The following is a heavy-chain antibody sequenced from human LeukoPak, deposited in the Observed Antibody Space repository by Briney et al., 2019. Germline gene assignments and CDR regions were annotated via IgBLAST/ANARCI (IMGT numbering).Heavy chain of an antibody. CDR2: IRSKANSYAT. Sequence: PGGSLRLSCAASGFTFSGSAMHWVRQASGKGLEWVGRIRSKANSYATAYAASVKGRFTISRDDSKNTAYLQMNSLKTEDTAVYYCTFWLEGPRGSTPYYYYGMDVWGQGTTVTVSS. D-gene: IGHD3-3*01. CDR1: GFTFSGSA. CDR3: TFWLEGPRGSTPYYYYGMDV. J-gene: IGHJ6*02. V-gene: IGHV3-73*01.